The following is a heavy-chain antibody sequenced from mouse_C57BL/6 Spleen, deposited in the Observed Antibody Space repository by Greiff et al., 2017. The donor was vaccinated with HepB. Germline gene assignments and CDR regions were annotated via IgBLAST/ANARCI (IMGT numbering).Heavy chain of an antibody. V-gene: IGHV1-52*01. J-gene: IGHJ4*01. CDR2: IDPSDSET. D-gene: IGHD2-2*01. CDR1: GYTFTSYW. Sequence: QVQLQQPGAELVRPGSSVKLSCKASGYTFTSYWMHWVKQRPIQGLEWIGNIDPSDSETHYNQKFKDKATFTVDKSSSTAYMQLSSLTSEDSAVYYCARGYGRYYAMDYWGQGTSVTVSS. CDR3: ARGYGRYYAMDY.